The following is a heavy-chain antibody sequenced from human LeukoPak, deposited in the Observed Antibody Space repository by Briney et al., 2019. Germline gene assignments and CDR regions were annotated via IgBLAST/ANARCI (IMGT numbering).Heavy chain of an antibody. J-gene: IGHJ4*02. Sequence: SETLSLTCTVSGYSISSGYYWGWIRQPPGKGLEWIGSIYHSGSTYYNPSLKSRVTISVDTSKNQFSLKLSSVTAADTAVYYCASLGYQWLVPDFDYWGQGTLVTVSS. D-gene: IGHD6-19*01. CDR1: GYSISSGYY. CDR2: IYHSGST. V-gene: IGHV4-38-2*02. CDR3: ASLGYQWLVPDFDY.